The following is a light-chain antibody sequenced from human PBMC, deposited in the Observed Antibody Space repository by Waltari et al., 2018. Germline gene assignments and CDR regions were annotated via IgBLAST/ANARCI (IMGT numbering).Light chain of an antibody. CDR1: QSLEHTDGNIF. CDR2: KVP. Sequence: DVVLTQSPLSLPVTLGQSASISCRSSQSLEHTDGNIFLNWFHQRAGQSPRRLIYKVPPRDSGVPGRFSGSGSGTEFTLTINRVEADDVAIYYCMQGTHWPPVTFGPGTKVVI. V-gene: IGKV2-30*02. CDR3: MQGTHWPPVT. J-gene: IGKJ3*01.